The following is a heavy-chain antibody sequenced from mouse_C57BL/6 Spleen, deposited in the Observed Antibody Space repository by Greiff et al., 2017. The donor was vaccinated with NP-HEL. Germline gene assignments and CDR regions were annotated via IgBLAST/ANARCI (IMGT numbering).Heavy chain of an antibody. CDR3: AKNPLLYEDAMDY. V-gene: IGHV2-5*01. D-gene: IGHD2-1*01. CDR2: IWRGGST. J-gene: IGHJ4*01. Sequence: VKLVESGPGLVQPSQSLSITCTVSGFSLTSYGVHWVRQSPGKGLEWLGVIWRGGSTDYNAAFMSRLSITKDNSKSQVFFKMNSLQADDTAIYYCAKNPLLYEDAMDYWGQGTSVTVSS. CDR1: GFSLTSYG.